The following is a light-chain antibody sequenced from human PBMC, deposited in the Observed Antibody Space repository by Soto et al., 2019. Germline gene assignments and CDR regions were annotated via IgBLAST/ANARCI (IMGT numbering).Light chain of an antibody. CDR3: AQGLATPFT. Sequence: EIVLTQSPLSLPVTPGEPASISCRSSRNLLHSNGYYYLDWYLQKPGQSPQLLIYLGSNRASGVPDRFSGSGSGTDFTLTISRVEAEDVGGYYCAQGLATPFTFGGGTKVDIK. CDR1: RNLLHSNGYYY. V-gene: IGKV2-28*01. CDR2: LGS. J-gene: IGKJ4*01.